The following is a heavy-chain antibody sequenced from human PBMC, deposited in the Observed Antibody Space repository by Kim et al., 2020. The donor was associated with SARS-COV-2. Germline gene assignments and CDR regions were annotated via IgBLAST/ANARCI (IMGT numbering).Heavy chain of an antibody. CDR3: TTLGGFKGGSWYFYYYYGMDV. J-gene: IGHJ6*02. V-gene: IGHV3-15*01. Sequence: GGSLRLSCAASGFTFSNAWMSWVRQAPGKGLEWVGRIKSKTDGGTTDYAAPVKGRFTISRDDSKNTLYLQMNSLKTEDTAVYYCTTLGGFKGGSWYFYYYYGMDVWGQGTTVTVSS. CDR2: IKSKTDGGTT. CDR1: GFTFSNAW. D-gene: IGHD6-13*01.